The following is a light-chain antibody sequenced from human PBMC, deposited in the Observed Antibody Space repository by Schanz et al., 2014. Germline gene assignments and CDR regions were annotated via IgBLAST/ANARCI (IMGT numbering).Light chain of an antibody. J-gene: IGLJ3*02. CDR2: GNS. Sequence: QSVLTQPPSVSGAPGQRVTISCTGSSSNIGAGYDVHWYQQLPGTAPKLLIYGNSNRPSGVPDRFSGSQSGTSASLAISGLQSEDEADYYCTAWDDSLTARVFGGGTKLTVL. CDR3: TAWDDSLTARV. CDR1: SSNIGAGYD. V-gene: IGLV1-40*01.